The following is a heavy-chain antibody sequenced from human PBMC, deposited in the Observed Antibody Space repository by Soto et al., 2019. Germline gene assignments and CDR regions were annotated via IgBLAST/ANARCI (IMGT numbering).Heavy chain of an antibody. V-gene: IGHV3-66*01. D-gene: IGHD3-16*02. Sequence: EVQVVESGGGLVQPGGSLRLSCAASGFTVSSDYMSWVRQAPGKGLEWVSVIYSGGTTYYADSVKGRFTISRDNSKNTLYLQMSSLRAGDMAVYYCASDPGYRNGVGVWGPGTAVTVSS. CDR3: ASDPGYRNGVGV. CDR1: GFTVSSDY. CDR2: IYSGGTT. J-gene: IGHJ6*01.